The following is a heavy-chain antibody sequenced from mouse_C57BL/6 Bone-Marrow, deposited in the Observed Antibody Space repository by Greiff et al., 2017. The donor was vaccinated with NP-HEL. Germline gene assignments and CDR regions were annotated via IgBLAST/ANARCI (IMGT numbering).Heavy chain of an antibody. CDR3: ASLLLRYYYWYFDV. Sequence: QVQLQQSGPGLVQPSQSLSITCTVSGFSLTSYGVHWVRQSPGKGLEWLGVIWSGGSTDYNAAVISRLSISKDNSKSQVFFKMNSLQADDTAIYYCASLLLRYYYWYFDVWGTGTTVTVSS. J-gene: IGHJ1*03. CDR2: IWSGGST. D-gene: IGHD1-1*01. CDR1: GFSLTSYG. V-gene: IGHV2-2*01.